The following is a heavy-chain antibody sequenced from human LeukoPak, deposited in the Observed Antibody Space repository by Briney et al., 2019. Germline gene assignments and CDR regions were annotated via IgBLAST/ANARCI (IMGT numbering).Heavy chain of an antibody. D-gene: IGHD3-10*01. CDR3: ARAYYYGSGSYGLGY. Sequence: SETLSLTCTVSGGSISSYYWSWIRQPPGKGLEWIGYIYSSGSTNYSPSLKSRLTISVDASKNQFSLKLTSVTAADTAVYYCARAYYYGSGSYGLGYWGQGTLVTVSS. CDR2: IYSSGST. V-gene: IGHV4-59*01. J-gene: IGHJ4*02. CDR1: GGSISSYY.